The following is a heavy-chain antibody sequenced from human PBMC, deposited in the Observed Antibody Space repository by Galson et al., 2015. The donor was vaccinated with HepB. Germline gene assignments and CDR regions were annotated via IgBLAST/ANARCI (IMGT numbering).Heavy chain of an antibody. CDR3: ARGFRMTTTGSYWCFDV. Sequence: SETLSLTCVVSGGSITSNYWWSWVRQSPDKGLEWIAEIHHSGNTNYNPSLRSRVTISIDKSKSQFSLRLSSLTAADTAVYYCARGFRMTTTGSYWCFDVWGRGTLVTVSS. CDR2: IHHSGNT. J-gene: IGHJ2*01. D-gene: IGHD1-1*01. CDR1: GGSITSNYW. V-gene: IGHV4/OR15-8*02.